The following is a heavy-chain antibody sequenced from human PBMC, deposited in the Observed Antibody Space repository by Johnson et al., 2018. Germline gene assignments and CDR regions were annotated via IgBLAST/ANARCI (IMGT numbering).Heavy chain of an antibody. J-gene: IGHJ3*01. D-gene: IGHD3-22*01. CDR1: AGSFNSYT. V-gene: IGHV1-69*08. Sequence: QVQLVESGAEVKKPGSSVKVSCRASAGSFNSYTVSWVRQAPGQGLEWMGRIIPILAMTAYAQHFQGRVTITADKSTSTAYMELTSLTSDDTAVYYCARDPNQYDTSGYYAFDLWGQGTMVTVSS. CDR2: IIPILAMT. CDR3: ARDPNQYDTSGYYAFDL.